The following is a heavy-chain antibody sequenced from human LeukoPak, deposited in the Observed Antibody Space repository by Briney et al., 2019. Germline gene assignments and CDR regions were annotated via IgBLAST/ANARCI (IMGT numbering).Heavy chain of an antibody. CDR3: ARDRRSGSSEFDY. J-gene: IGHJ4*02. CDR2: TSYSGHT. V-gene: IGHV4-59*01. Sequence: ASETLSLTCTVSGGSINDYYWSWIRQPPGKGLEWIGFTSYSGHTNYHPSLKSRVTISVDTSKNQFSLKLSSLTAADTAVYYCARDRRSGSSEFDYWGQGTLVTVSS. CDR1: GGSINDYY. D-gene: IGHD1-26*01.